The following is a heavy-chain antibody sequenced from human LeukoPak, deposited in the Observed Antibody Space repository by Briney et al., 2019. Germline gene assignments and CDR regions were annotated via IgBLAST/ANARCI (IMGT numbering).Heavy chain of an antibody. CDR2: IYHSGST. D-gene: IGHD6-13*01. Sequence: PSETLSLTCAVSGGSIKSNNWWSWVRQPPGKGLEWIGEIYHSGSTNYNPSLTSRVTISVDTSKNQFSLKLSSVTAADTAVYYCARVPPIAAAGTDPDYWGQGTLVTVSS. CDR1: GGSIKSNNW. V-gene: IGHV4-4*02. CDR3: ARVPPIAAAGTDPDY. J-gene: IGHJ4*02.